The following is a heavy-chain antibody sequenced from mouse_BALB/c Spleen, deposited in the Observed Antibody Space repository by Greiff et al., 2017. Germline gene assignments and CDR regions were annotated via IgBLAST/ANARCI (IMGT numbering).Heavy chain of an antibody. CDR1: GYTFTDYA. J-gene: IGHJ4*01. V-gene: IGHV1S137*01. Sequence: QVQLQQSGAELVRPGVSVKISCKGSGYTFTDYAMHWVKQCHAKSLEWIGVISTYYGDASYNQKFKGKATMTVDKSSSTAYMELARLTSEDSAIYYCARERSTNYYAMDYWGQGTSVTVSS. CDR2: ISTYYGDA. CDR3: ARERSTNYYAMDY.